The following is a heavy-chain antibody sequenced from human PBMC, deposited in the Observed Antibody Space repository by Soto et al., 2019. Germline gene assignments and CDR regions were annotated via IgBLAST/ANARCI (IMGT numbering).Heavy chain of an antibody. V-gene: IGHV3-74*01. CDR3: ARGGAYYDFWSGYYSYASDI. D-gene: IGHD3-3*01. CDR2: INSDGSST. J-gene: IGHJ3*02. Sequence: GGSLRLSCAASGFTLRSYWMHWVRQAPGKGLVWVSRINSDGSSTSYADSVKGRFTISRDNAKNTLYLQMNSVRAEDTAVYYCARGGAYYDFWSGYYSYASDIWGQGTMVTVSS. CDR1: GFTLRSYW.